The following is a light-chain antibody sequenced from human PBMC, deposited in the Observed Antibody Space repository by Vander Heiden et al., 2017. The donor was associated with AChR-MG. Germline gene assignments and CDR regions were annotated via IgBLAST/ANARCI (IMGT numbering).Light chain of an antibody. V-gene: IGLV3-25*03. Sequence: SYELTQPPSVSVSPGQTARITCSGDALPQQYAYWYQQKPGQAPVLVIYKDSERPSGIPERFSGSSSGTTVTLTISGVQAEDEADYYCQSADSSGTYVVFGGGTKLTGL. CDR1: ALPQQY. J-gene: IGLJ2*01. CDR2: KDS. CDR3: QSADSSGTYVV.